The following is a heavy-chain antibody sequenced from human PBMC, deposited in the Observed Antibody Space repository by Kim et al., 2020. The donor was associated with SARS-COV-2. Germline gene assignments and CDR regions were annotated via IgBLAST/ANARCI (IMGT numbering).Heavy chain of an antibody. CDR2: IYPGDSDT. CDR1: GYSFTSYW. J-gene: IGHJ4*02. D-gene: IGHD3-3*01. V-gene: IGHV5-51*01. CDR3: ARPAWYYDFWSGSYYFDY. Sequence: GESLKISCKGSGYSFTSYWIGLVRQMPGKGLEWMGIIYPGDSDTRYSPSFQGQVTISADKSISTAYLQWSSLKASDTAMYYCARPAWYYDFWSGSYYFDYWGQGTLVTVSS.